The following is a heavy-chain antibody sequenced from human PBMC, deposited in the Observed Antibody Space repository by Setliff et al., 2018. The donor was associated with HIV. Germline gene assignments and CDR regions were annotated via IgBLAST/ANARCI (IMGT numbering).Heavy chain of an antibody. CDR1: GFTFDDYG. Sequence: PGGSLRLSCAASGFTFDDYGMSWVRQAPGKGLEWVSGINWNGGSTGYADSVKGRFTISRDNAKNSLYLQLNSLRAEDTALYYCARGLTHGYSYGYWDSWGRGTLVTVSS. CDR2: INWNGGST. CDR3: ARGLTHGYSYGYWDS. J-gene: IGHJ4*02. D-gene: IGHD5-18*01. V-gene: IGHV3-20*04.